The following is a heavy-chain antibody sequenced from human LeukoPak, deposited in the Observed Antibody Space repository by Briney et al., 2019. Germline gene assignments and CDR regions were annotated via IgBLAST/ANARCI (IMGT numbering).Heavy chain of an antibody. D-gene: IGHD6-19*01. V-gene: IGHV3-53*01. J-gene: IGHJ4*02. CDR2: IYGGGST. Sequence: PGGSLRLSCAATGLSFSSNFMSWVRQAPGKGREWGSVIYGGGSTYYADSVKGRFTISRDTPKNTLYLQMNSLRVEDTAVYYCASWPVGWYGEDSWGQGTLVTVSS. CDR1: GLSFSSNF. CDR3: ASWPVGWYGEDS.